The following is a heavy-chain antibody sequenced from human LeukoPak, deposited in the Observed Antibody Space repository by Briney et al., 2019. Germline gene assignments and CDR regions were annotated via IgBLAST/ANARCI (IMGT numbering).Heavy chain of an antibody. CDR2: LYSDGNT. CDR3: ARGVEPLAANTLAY. Sequence: GGSLRLSCAASGYTVITNDMTWVRQAPGKGLEWVSVLYSDGNTKYADSVQGRFTISRDNSKNTLYLEMNSLSPDDTAVYYCARGVEPLAANTLAYWGQGTLVTVSS. D-gene: IGHD1-14*01. V-gene: IGHV3-53*01. J-gene: IGHJ4*02. CDR1: GYTVITND.